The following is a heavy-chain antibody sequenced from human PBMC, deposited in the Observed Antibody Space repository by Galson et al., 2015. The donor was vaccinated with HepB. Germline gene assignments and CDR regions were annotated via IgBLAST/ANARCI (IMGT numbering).Heavy chain of an antibody. V-gene: IGHV1-69*13. CDR2: IITIFGTP. CDR1: GDSTYA. Sequence: SVKVSCKASGDSTYAFSWVRQAPGQGLEWMGGIITIFGTPDYAQKFLGRVTISADESTSTAYMELSSLRSDDTAIYYCARVPNHYDSSGYYYYGLDVWGQGTTVIVSS. CDR3: ARVPNHYDSSGYYYYGLDV. J-gene: IGHJ6*02. D-gene: IGHD3-22*01.